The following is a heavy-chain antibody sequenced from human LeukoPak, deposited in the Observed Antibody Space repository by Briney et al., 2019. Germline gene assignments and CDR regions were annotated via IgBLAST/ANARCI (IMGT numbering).Heavy chain of an antibody. CDR1: GGSISSNSYY. CDR2: VHYSGST. CDR3: APEIAAAGTFDY. D-gene: IGHD6-13*01. V-gene: IGHV4-39*07. J-gene: IGHJ4*02. Sequence: SETLSLSCTVSGGSISSNSYYWGWIRQPPGKGLEWIGNVHYSGSTYYNPSLKSRVTISVDTSKNQFSLKLSSVTAADTAVYYCAPEIAAAGTFDYWGQGTLVTVSS.